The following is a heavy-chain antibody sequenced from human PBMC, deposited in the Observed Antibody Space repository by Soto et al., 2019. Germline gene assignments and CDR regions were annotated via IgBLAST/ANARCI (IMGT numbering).Heavy chain of an antibody. Sequence: GGSLRLSCAASAFTFSSYAMSWVRQAPGKGLEWVSAISGSGGSTYYADSVKGRFTISRDNSKNTLYLQMNSLRAEDTAVYYCARRLDYYDSSGVFDYWGQGTLVTVSS. V-gene: IGHV3-23*01. J-gene: IGHJ4*02. CDR2: ISGSGGST. D-gene: IGHD3-22*01. CDR3: ARRLDYYDSSGVFDY. CDR1: AFTFSSYA.